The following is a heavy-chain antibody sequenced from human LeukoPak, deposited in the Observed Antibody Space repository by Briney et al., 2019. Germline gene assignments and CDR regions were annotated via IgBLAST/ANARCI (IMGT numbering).Heavy chain of an antibody. CDR1: GFSLSTSGMC. CDR3: ARSKVTTIGFDP. CDR2: IDWDDDK. V-gene: IGHV2-70*11. J-gene: IGHJ5*02. Sequence: SGPTLVNPTQTLTLTCTFSGFSLSTSGMCVSWIRQPPGKALEWLARIDWDDDKYYSTSLETRLTISKDTSKNQVVLTMTNMDPVDTATYYCARSKVTTIGFDPWGQGTLVTVSS. D-gene: IGHD4-17*01.